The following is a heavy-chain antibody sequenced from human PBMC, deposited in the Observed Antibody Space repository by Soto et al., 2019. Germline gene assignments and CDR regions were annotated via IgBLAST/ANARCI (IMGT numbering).Heavy chain of an antibody. Sequence: ASVKVSCKASGGTFSSYAISWVRQAPGQGLEWMGGIIPIFGTANYAQKFQGRVTITADESTSTAYMELSSLRSEDTAAYYCARDFTSRGAWFDPWGQGTLVTVSS. CDR1: GGTFSSYA. CDR2: IIPIFGTA. J-gene: IGHJ5*02. CDR3: ARDFTSRGAWFDP. D-gene: IGHD2-2*01. V-gene: IGHV1-69*13.